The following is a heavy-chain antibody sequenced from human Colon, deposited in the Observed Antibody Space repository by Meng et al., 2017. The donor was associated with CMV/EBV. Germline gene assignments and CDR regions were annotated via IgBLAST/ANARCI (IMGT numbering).Heavy chain of an antibody. J-gene: IGHJ4*02. D-gene: IGHD3-10*01. CDR2: VFYSGNT. Sequence: SETLSLTCTVSGSIRSASDYWTWIRQPPGKGLEWIGSVFYSGNTHYNPSLMSRVTISVDTTKHQFSLHLSSATAADTAIYYCARHEGDYYGPWYFDRWGPGTVVTVS. CDR1: GSIRSASDY. V-gene: IGHV4-39*01. CDR3: ARHEGDYYGPWYFDR.